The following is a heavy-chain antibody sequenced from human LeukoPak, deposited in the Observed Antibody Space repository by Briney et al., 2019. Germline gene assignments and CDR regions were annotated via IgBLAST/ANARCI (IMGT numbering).Heavy chain of an antibody. D-gene: IGHD2-2*02. CDR1: GGSFSDSW. CDR3: ARSIGYCSSTSCYTGFDP. J-gene: IGHJ5*02. V-gene: IGHV4-34*01. CDR2: INHSGST. Sequence: SETLSLTCAVSGGSFSDSWWSWIRQPPGQGLEWIGEINHSGSTNYNPSLKSRVTISVDTSKNQFSLKLSSVTAAGTAVYYCARSIGYCSSTSCYTGFDPWGQGTLVTVSS.